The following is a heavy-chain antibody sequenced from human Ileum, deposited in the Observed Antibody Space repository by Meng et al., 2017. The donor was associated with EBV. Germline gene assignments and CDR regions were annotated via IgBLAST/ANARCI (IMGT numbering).Heavy chain of an antibody. D-gene: IGHD1-26*01. Sequence: QLQLQGSGPGLLEPSGTLSPTCSVSGGSFSSRKYYWGWIRQPPGKALEWIASIYYSGTTYYNPSLQSRVSISVDKSKNQVSLNMTSMTAADTAVYYCASRELAPFDYWGQGTLVTVSS. CDR1: GGSFSSRKYY. CDR3: ASRELAPFDY. CDR2: IYYSGTT. V-gene: IGHV4-39*07. J-gene: IGHJ4*02.